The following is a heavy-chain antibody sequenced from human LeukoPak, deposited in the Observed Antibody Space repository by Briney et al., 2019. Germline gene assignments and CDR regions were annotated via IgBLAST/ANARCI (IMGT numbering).Heavy chain of an antibody. J-gene: IGHJ4*02. V-gene: IGHV3-30*04. CDR3: AKGGYSSSWYFDY. CDR1: GFTFSNYA. D-gene: IGHD6-13*01. Sequence: GGSLRLSCAASGFTFSNYAMHWVRQAPGKGLEWVSVISYDGIDTSYADSVKGRFTISRDGSKNTLYLQMNSLRAEDTAVYYCAKGGYSSSWYFDYWGQGTLVTVSS. CDR2: ISYDGIDT.